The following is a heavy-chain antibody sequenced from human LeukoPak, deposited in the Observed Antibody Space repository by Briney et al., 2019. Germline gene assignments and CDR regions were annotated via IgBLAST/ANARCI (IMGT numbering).Heavy chain of an antibody. CDR1: GFTFSSYA. CDR2: INQDGSEI. V-gene: IGHV3-7*01. Sequence: PGGSLGLSCAASGFTFSSYAMSWVRQAPGKGLEWVGNINQDGSEINYLESVKGRLSITRDNAKNSLFLHMNNLRVEDTAKYYCARVDGNIAYRPVEDWGQGTLVTVSS. D-gene: IGHD2/OR15-2a*01. CDR3: ARVDGNIAYRPVED. J-gene: IGHJ4*02.